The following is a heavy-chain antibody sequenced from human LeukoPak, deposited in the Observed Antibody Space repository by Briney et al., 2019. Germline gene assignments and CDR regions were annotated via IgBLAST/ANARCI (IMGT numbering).Heavy chain of an antibody. CDR3: ARDLREHGVFDI. CDR2: IYSDGRT. J-gene: IGHJ3*02. Sequence: GGSLRLSCAASGFTVSSNYMSWVRQAPGKGLEWVSEIYSDGRTYYAASVKGRFSISRDNSKNTVYLQMNSLRAEDTAVYYCARDLREHGVFDIWGQGTMITVSS. D-gene: IGHD1-26*01. V-gene: IGHV3-53*01. CDR1: GFTVSSNY.